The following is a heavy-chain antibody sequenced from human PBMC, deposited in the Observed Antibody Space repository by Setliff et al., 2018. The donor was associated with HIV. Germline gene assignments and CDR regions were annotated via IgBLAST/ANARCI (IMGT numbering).Heavy chain of an antibody. J-gene: IGHJ3*02. Sequence: EASVKVSCKTSGYMFIAYGMSWVRRAPGQGLEWMGLINPSGGRTSYAQKFQGRLTMTRDTSRSTVYMELSSLRSEDTAVYYCARCYYDSSGPTDAFDIWGQGTVVTVS. D-gene: IGHD3-22*01. CDR2: INPSGGRT. CDR1: GYMFIAYG. CDR3: ARCYYDSSGPTDAFDI. V-gene: IGHV1-46*01.